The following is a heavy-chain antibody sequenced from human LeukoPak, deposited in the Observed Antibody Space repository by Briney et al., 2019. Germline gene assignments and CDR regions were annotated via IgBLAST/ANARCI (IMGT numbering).Heavy chain of an antibody. V-gene: IGHV3-74*01. CDR2: ITSDGSTS. Sequence: GGSMSLSCAASGFTFSSWYMYWVRERPGKGLEWVCRITSDGSTSYYADSVRGRFTISRDNAKNTLYLQMNSLTDEDTAVYYCASPKPDYWGQGTLVTVSS. CDR3: ASPKPDY. CDR1: GFTFSSWY. J-gene: IGHJ4*02.